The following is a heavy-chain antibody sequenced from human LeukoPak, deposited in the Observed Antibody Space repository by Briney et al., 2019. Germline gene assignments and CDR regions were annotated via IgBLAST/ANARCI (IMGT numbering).Heavy chain of an antibody. D-gene: IGHD3-22*01. Sequence: GGSLRLSCAASEFTFSDYYMTWIRQAPGKGLEWVSYISSSGSTIYYADSAKGRFTISRDNAKNSLYLQMNSLRAEDTAVYYCAREMESYYYDSSGYPEYYFDYWGQGTLVTVSS. CDR3: AREMESYYYDSSGYPEYYFDY. CDR2: ISSSGSTI. CDR1: EFTFSDYY. J-gene: IGHJ4*02. V-gene: IGHV3-11*04.